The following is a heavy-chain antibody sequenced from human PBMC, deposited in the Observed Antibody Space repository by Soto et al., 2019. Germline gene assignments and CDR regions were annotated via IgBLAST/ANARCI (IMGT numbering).Heavy chain of an antibody. CDR3: ARPSATTFYYDRRDRYFDL. V-gene: IGHV4-39*01. CDR2: MYYTGNT. J-gene: IGHJ2*01. Sequence: SETLSLTCTVAGGSISSSSYYWGWIRQPPGKGLEWIASMYYTGNTFYNPSLKSRVTVSVDTSKNQFSLKLSSVTAADTAVYFCARPSATTFYYDRRDRYFDLWGRGTLVTVSS. CDR1: GGSISSSSYY. D-gene: IGHD3-22*01.